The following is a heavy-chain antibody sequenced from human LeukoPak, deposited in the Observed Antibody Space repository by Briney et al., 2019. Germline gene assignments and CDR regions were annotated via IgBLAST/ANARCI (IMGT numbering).Heavy chain of an antibody. V-gene: IGHV4-39*01. D-gene: IGHD3-10*01. CDR2: IYYSGST. J-gene: IGHJ3*02. CDR1: GGSISSTSYY. Sequence: SETLSLTCIVSGGSISSTSYYWGWIRQHPGKGLEWIGYIYYSGSTYYNPSLKSRVTISVDSSKNQISLKLNSVTAADTAVYYCARHLGGSGSHDAFDIWGHGTMVTVSS. CDR3: ARHLGGSGSHDAFDI.